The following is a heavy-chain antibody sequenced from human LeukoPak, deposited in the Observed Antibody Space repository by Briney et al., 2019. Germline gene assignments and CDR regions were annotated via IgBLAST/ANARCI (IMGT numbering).Heavy chain of an antibody. CDR3: ARFSGNYRAFDI. CDR1: GFTFSDYY. V-gene: IGHV3-11*03. CDR2: ISSSAGYT. Sequence: GGSLRLSCAASGFTFSDYYMSWIRQAPGKGLEWVSFISSSAGYTNYADSVKGRFTISRDNPKNSLYLQMNSLRAEDTAVYYCARFSGNYRAFDIWGQGTMVTVSS. J-gene: IGHJ3*02. D-gene: IGHD1-26*01.